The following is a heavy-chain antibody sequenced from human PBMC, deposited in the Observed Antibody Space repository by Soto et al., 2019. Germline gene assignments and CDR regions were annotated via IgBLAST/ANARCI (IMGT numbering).Heavy chain of an antibody. D-gene: IGHD5-18*01. CDR3: AREIQLWPRYYFDY. CDR1: GYTFTSYA. J-gene: IGHJ4*02. V-gene: IGHV1-3*01. Sequence: ASVKVSCKASGYTFTSYAMHWVRQAPGQRLEWMGWINAGNGNTKYSQKFQGRVTITRDTSASTAYMELSSLKASDTAMYYCAREIQLWPRYYFDYWGQGTLVTVSS. CDR2: INAGNGNT.